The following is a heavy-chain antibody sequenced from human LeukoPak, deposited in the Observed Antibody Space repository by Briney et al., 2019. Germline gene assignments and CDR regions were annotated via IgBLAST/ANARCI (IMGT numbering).Heavy chain of an antibody. Sequence: GGSLRLSCAASGFTFSSHGMNWVRQAPGKGREWISGISGSGDITWYADSVKGVFTISRANSKNTLYRQMNSLRAEDTAVYYCAKGVVVAPDVTPFDYWGQGTLVTVSS. J-gene: IGHJ4*02. D-gene: IGHD2-2*01. CDR1: GFTFSSHG. CDR3: AKGVVVAPDVTPFDY. V-gene: IGHV3-23*01. CDR2: ISGSGDIT.